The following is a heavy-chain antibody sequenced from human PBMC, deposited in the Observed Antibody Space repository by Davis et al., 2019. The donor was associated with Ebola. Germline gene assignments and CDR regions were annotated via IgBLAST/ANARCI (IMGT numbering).Heavy chain of an antibody. CDR2: VSAYSGNT. D-gene: IGHD3-10*01. CDR3: ARGSPFGWFDP. Sequence: VSVKVSCKASGYTFTSYGISWVRQAPGQGLEWMGWVSAYSGNTEYAQKLQGRVTMTTDTSTSTAYMELRSLTSDDTAVYYCARGSPFGWFDPWGQGTLVTVSS. V-gene: IGHV1-18*01. J-gene: IGHJ5*02. CDR1: GYTFTSYG.